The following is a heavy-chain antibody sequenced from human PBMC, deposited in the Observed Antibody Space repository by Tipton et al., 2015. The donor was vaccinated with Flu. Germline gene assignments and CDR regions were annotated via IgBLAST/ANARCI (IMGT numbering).Heavy chain of an antibody. CDR3: ARVKSNYNDYVGWFDL. J-gene: IGHJ5*02. V-gene: IGHV4-39*02. Sequence: TLSLTCAVSGDSMGYYYWAWLRQPPGKGLEWIGSISFEGTIYSKPSLESRVTMSIDTSRNHFSLRLTSVTAAETATYFCARVKSNYNDYVGWFDLWGQGTLVTVS. CDR1: GDSMGYYY. D-gene: IGHD4-11*01. CDR2: ISFEGTI.